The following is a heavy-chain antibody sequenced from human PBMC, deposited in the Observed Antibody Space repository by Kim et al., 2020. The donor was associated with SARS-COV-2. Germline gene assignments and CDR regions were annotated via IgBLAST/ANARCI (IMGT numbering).Heavy chain of an antibody. V-gene: IGHV3-30-3*01. CDR2: ISYDGSNK. CDR1: GFTFSSYA. CDR3: ARESAPLVAYDAFDI. J-gene: IGHJ3*02. D-gene: IGHD2-8*02. Sequence: GGSLRLSCAASGFTFSSYAMHWVRQAPGKGLEWVAVISYDGSNKYYADSVKGRFTISRDNSKNTLYLQMNSLRAEDTAVYYCARESAPLVAYDAFDIWGQGTMVTVSS.